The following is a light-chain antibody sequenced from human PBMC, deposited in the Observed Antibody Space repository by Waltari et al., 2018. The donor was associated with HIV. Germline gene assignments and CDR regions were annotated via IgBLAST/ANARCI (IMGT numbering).Light chain of an antibody. V-gene: IGLV10-54*01. CDR2: RGG. CDR3: SAWDSSLSEWV. J-gene: IGLJ3*02. Sequence: AGLTQPSSVSKGLGQNVTLTCTGNHKNVGHEGAGWLLRHEGHPPEVLSYRGGARPAGISQKYYASRSGNTASLTITGLQVDDEAVYYCSAWDSSLSEWVFGGGTKLTVL. CDR1: HKNVGHEG.